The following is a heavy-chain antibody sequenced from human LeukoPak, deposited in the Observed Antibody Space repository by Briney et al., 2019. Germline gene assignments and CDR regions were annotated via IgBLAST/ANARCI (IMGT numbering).Heavy chain of an antibody. V-gene: IGHV4-34*01. J-gene: IGHJ4*02. D-gene: IGHD4-11*01. CDR2: INHSGST. CDR3: ASLGRRYSNNN. CDR1: GGSFSGYY. Sequence: PSETLSLTCAVYGGSFSGYYWSWIRQPPGKGLEWIGEINHSGSTNYNPSLKSRVTISVDTSKNQFSLKLSSVTAADTAVYYCASLGRRYSNNNWGQGTLVTVSS.